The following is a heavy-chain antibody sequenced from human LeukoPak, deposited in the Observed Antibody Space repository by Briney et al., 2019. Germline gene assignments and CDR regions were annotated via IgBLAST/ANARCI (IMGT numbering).Heavy chain of an antibody. CDR2: INSDGSST. V-gene: IGHV3-74*01. CDR1: GFTFSSYW. J-gene: IGHJ6*04. D-gene: IGHD3-10*01. CDR3: ARVEVELQAYGMDV. Sequence: GGSLRLSCAASGFTFSSYWMHWVRQAPGKGLVWVSRINSDGSSTSYADSVKGRFTISRDNAKNTLYLQMNSLRAEDTAVYYCARVEVELQAYGMDVWGNGTTVTVSS.